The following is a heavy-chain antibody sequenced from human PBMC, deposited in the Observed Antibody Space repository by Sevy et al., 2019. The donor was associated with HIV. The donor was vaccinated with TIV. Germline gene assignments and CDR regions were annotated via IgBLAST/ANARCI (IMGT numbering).Heavy chain of an antibody. CDR3: TRHAYWSSGWGGNFDY. CDR1: GFTFSGSA. V-gene: IGHV3-73*01. CDR2: IRSKANSYAT. Sequence: GGSLRLSCAASGFTFSGSAMHWVRQASGKGLERVGRIRSKANSYATAYAASVKGRFTISRDDSKNTAYLQMNSLKTEDTAVYYCTRHAYWSSGWGGNFDYWGQGTLVTVSS. J-gene: IGHJ4*02. D-gene: IGHD6-25*01.